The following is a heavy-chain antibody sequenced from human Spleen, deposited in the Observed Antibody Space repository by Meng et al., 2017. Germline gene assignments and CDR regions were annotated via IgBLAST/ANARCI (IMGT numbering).Heavy chain of an antibody. CDR3: TTLYGDSIS. CDR2: IYHSGRS. J-gene: IGHJ4*02. D-gene: IGHD4-17*01. V-gene: IGHV4-39*07. Sequence: QPQLQESGPGLVRPSEALSLTCSVSGGSISTSGYYWGWIRQPPGKGLEWIGEIYHSGRSNYNPSVKSRVTMSVDKSQNHFSLKLTSVTAADTAVYYCTTLYGDSISWGQGTLVTVSS. CDR1: GGSISTSGYY.